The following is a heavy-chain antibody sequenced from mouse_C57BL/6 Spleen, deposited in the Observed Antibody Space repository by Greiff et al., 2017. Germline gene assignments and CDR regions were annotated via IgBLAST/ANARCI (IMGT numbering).Heavy chain of an antibody. CDR3: ARPGGSSYANFDY. CDR2: ISSGSSTI. J-gene: IGHJ2*01. D-gene: IGHD1-1*01. V-gene: IGHV5-17*01. Sequence: EVQGVESGGGLVKPGGSLKLSCAASGFTFSDYGMHWVRQAPEKGLEWVAYISSGSSTIYYADTVKGRFTIARDNAKNSRFLEMTRLRSEDTDIAYCARPGGSSYANFDYGGQGTTLTVSS. CDR1: GFTFSDYG.